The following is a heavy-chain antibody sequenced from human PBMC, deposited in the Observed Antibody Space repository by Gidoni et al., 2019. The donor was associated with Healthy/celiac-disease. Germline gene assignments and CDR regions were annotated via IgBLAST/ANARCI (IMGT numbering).Heavy chain of an antibody. V-gene: IGHV3-23*01. Sequence: EVQLLESGGGLVQPVGSLRLSCAASGFTFSSYAMSWVRQAPGKGLEWVSAISGSGGSTYYADSVKGRFTISRDNSKNTLYLQMNSLRAEDTAVYYCAKDMGTILGAAAGRFDYWGQGTLVTVSS. D-gene: IGHD6-13*01. CDR2: ISGSGGST. CDR1: GFTFSSYA. CDR3: AKDMGTILGAAAGRFDY. J-gene: IGHJ4*02.